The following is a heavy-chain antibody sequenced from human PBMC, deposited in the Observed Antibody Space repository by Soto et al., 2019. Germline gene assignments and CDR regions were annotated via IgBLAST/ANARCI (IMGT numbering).Heavy chain of an antibody. D-gene: IGHD6-19*01. J-gene: IGHJ5*02. CDR3: ARDSLAVAGIDWFDP. Sequence: GGSLRLSCAASGFTFSSYAMHWVRQAPGKGLEWVAVISYDGSNKYYADSVKGRFTISRDNSKNTLYLQMNSLRAEDTAVYYCARDSLAVAGIDWFDPWGQGTLVTVSS. CDR1: GFTFSSYA. CDR2: ISYDGSNK. V-gene: IGHV3-30-3*01.